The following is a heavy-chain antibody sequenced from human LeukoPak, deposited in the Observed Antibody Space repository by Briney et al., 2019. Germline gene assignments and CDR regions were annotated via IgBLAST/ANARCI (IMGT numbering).Heavy chain of an antibody. D-gene: IGHD3-22*01. CDR2: IYTSGST. J-gene: IGHJ4*02. CDR3: ARVADYYDGSGYYDY. Sequence: PSETLSLTCTVSGGSISSGSYYWRWIRQPAGKGLEWIGRIYTSGSTNYNPSLKSRVTISVDTSKNQFSLKLSSVTAADTAVYYCARVADYYDGSGYYDYWGQGTLVTVSS. V-gene: IGHV4-61*02. CDR1: GGSISSGSYY.